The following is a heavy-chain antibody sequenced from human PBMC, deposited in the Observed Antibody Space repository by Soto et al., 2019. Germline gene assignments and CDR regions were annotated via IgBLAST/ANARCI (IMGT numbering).Heavy chain of an antibody. J-gene: IGHJ4*02. CDR1: GFNFENHV. V-gene: IGHV3-23*01. CDR3: AKDRFSSVFDSHAVFQY. Sequence: GSLRLSCAAAGFNFENHVMGWVRQAPGKGLEWVSGIGPRGSGTYYADSVKGRFTISRDSSKNTLYLQMDSLRVEDTAVYFCAKDRFSSVFDSHAVFQYCGKGTQVPVSS. CDR2: IGPRGSGT. D-gene: IGHD2-15*01.